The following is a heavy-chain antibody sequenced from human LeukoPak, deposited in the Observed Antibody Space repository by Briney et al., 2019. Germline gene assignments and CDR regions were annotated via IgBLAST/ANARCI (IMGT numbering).Heavy chain of an antibody. V-gene: IGHV3-7*01. CDR2: IKKDGSEK. CDR1: GFTFSSYW. Sequence: GGFLRLSCAASGFTFSSYWMNWVRQAPGKGLEWVANIKKDGSEKNYVDSVKGRFTISRDNAKNSLYLQMNSLRAEDTAVYYCATYSSLNTREFQYWGQGTLVTVSP. J-gene: IGHJ1*01. D-gene: IGHD3-22*01. CDR3: ATYSSLNTREFQY.